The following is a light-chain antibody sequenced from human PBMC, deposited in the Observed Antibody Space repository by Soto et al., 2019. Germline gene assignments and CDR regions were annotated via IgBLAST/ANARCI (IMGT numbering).Light chain of an antibody. CDR3: QQYNTYPLT. CDR1: QSIMNH. J-gene: IGKJ4*01. Sequence: DIQMTQSPSSLSASVGDRVTITCPASQSIMNHLNWYQHKSGKAPRPLIYAAYSLHSGVPLRFSGSGSGTDFTLTISGLQTDDFATHYCQQYNTYPLTCGGGTKVDIK. CDR2: AAY. V-gene: IGKV1-39*01.